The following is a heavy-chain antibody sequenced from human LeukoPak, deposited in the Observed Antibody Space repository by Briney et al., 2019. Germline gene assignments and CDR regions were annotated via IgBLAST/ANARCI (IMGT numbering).Heavy chain of an antibody. D-gene: IGHD2-15*01. CDR3: ARSSGSALALGSRFDP. V-gene: IGHV3-30-3*01. J-gene: IGHJ5*01. CDR2: VSYNGDDK. CDR1: GFDFATYA. Sequence: GGSLRLSCAASGFDFATYAMHWVRQAPGKGLEWVAVVSYNGDDKDYADSVKGRFTVSRDNSINTLYLQMNTLRSDDAAVYFCARSSGSALALGSRFDPWGQGVHVTVSS.